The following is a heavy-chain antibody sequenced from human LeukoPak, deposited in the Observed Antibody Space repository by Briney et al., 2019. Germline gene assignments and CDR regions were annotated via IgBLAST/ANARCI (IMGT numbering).Heavy chain of an antibody. CDR2: INPNSGGT. D-gene: IGHD3-22*01. Sequence: ASVKVSCKASGYTFSDYYIHWVRQAPGQGLEWMGWINPNSGGTNYAQKFQGRVTMTRDTSISTAYMELSRLRSDDTAVYYCARVGSDYYDSSGKFDYWGQGTLVTVSS. CDR3: ARVGSDYYDSSGKFDY. V-gene: IGHV1-2*02. CDR1: GYTFSDYY. J-gene: IGHJ4*02.